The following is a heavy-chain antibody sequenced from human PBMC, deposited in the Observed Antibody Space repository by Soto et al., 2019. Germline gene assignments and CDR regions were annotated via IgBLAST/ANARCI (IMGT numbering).Heavy chain of an antibody. Sequence: ASMKGSRKASGYTFTRYYIHWVRQGPGQRPGWMGWINPNSGGTNYAQKFQGWVTMTRDTSISTAYMELSRLRSDDTAVYYCARAIAAAGTFPYYYYGMDVWGQGTTVTVSS. CDR2: INPNSGGT. J-gene: IGHJ6*02. CDR1: GYTFTRYY. D-gene: IGHD6-13*01. V-gene: IGHV1-2*04. CDR3: ARAIAAAGTFPYYYYGMDV.